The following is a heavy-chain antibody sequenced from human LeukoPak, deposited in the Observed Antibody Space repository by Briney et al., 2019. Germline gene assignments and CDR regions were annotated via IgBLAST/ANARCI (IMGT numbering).Heavy chain of an antibody. CDR2: INPKSGDT. J-gene: IGHJ4*02. Sequence: ASVKVSCKASGYSFTGHYMHWVRQAPGQGLEWMGWINPKSGDTNYAQKFQGRVTMTRDTSISTAYMDMSSLRSDDTAVYYCATEGYYDSSGYYTDYWGQGTLVTVSS. D-gene: IGHD3-22*01. V-gene: IGHV1-2*02. CDR1: GYSFTGHY. CDR3: ATEGYYDSSGYYTDY.